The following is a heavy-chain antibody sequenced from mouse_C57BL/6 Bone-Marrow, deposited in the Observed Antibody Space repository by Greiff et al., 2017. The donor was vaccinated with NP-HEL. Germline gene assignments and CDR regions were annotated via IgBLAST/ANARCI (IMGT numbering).Heavy chain of an antibody. CDR3: ARHEDGYYGDY. CDR1: GFSFTSYG. V-gene: IGHV2-6-1*01. D-gene: IGHD2-3*01. Sequence: VQLQQSGPGLVAPSQSLSITCTVSGFSFTSYGVHWVRQPPGKGLEWLVVIWSDGSTTYNSALKSRLSISKDNSKSQVFLKMNRLQTDDTAMYYCARHEDGYYGDYWGQGTSVTVSS. J-gene: IGHJ4*01. CDR2: IWSDGST.